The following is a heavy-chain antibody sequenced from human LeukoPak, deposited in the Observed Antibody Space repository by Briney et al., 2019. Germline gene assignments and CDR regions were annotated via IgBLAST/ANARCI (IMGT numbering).Heavy chain of an antibody. V-gene: IGHV3-48*04. CDR1: GFTFTSYN. CDR2: ISSGGTTT. D-gene: IGHD6-6*01. J-gene: IGHJ4*02. Sequence: GGSLRLSCAASGFTFTSYNMDWVRQAPGKGLEWVSYISSGGTTTYYADSVKGRFTISRDNAKNSLYLQMNSLRAEDTAVYYCARDPYSSSSYFDSWGQGTLVTVSS. CDR3: ARDPYSSSSYFDS.